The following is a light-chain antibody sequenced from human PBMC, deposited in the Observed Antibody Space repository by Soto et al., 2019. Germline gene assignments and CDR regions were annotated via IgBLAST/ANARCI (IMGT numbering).Light chain of an antibody. CDR2: GAS. Sequence: IEMTQSPATLTLSPGERATLSCRASQSVGTNLAWYQQKPGQAPRLLIFGASTRATGVPARISGSGSGTDFTLTIITLQSEDFAMYYCQQYNNWPDTFGQGTEVEIK. CDR3: QQYNNWPDT. CDR1: QSVGTN. V-gene: IGKV3-15*01. J-gene: IGKJ1*01.